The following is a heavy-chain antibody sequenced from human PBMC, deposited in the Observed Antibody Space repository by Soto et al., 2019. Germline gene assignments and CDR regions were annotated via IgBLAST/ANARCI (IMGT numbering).Heavy chain of an antibody. CDR1: GFTFSGSA. V-gene: IGHV3-73*01. CDR2: IRSKANSYAT. CDR3: TSFKLDGEPGPGFDY. D-gene: IGHD4-17*01. Sequence: EVQLVESGGGLVQPGGSLKLSCAASGFTFSGSAMHWVRQASGKGLEWVGRIRSKANSYATAYAASVKGRFTISRDDSKNTAYLQMNSLKTEDTAVYYCTSFKLDGEPGPGFDYWGQGTLVTVSS. J-gene: IGHJ4*02.